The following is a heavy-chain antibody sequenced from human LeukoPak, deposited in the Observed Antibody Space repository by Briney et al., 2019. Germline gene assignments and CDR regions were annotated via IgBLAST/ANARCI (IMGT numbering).Heavy chain of an antibody. J-gene: IGHJ5*02. D-gene: IGHD3-22*01. Sequence: AGGSLRLSCAASGFTFSSYAMHWVRQAPGKGLEWVAVISYDGSNKYYADSVKGRFTISRDNSKNTLYLQMNSLRAEDTAVYYCASSGAISMIRNNWFDPWGQGTLVTVSA. CDR2: ISYDGSNK. CDR3: ASSGAISMIRNNWFDP. V-gene: IGHV3-30-3*01. CDR1: GFTFSSYA.